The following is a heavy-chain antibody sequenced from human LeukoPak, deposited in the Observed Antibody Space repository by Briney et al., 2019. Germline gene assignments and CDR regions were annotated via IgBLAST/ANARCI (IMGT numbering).Heavy chain of an antibody. V-gene: IGHV3-53*04. Sequence: GGSLRLSCAASGFTVSSNYMSWVRQAPGKGLEWVSVIYSGGSTYYADSVKGLFTISRHNSKNTLYLQMNSLRAEDTAVYYCARDGRYCSSTSCYGGGAFDIWGQGTMVTVSS. CDR3: ARDGRYCSSTSCYGGGAFDI. D-gene: IGHD2-2*01. CDR2: IYSGGST. CDR1: GFTVSSNY. J-gene: IGHJ3*02.